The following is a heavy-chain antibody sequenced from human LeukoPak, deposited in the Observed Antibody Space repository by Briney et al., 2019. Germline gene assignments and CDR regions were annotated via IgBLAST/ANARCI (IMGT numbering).Heavy chain of an antibody. CDR2: IGTDGYS. V-gene: IGHV3-21*06. J-gene: IGHJ4*02. CDR1: GFTFSTYE. Sequence: GGSLRLSCAASGFTFSTYEMNWVRQAPGKGLEWVSSIGTDGYSYSAVSVKGRFTISRDNAKSTLYLQMDSLTVEDTALYYCARGTIGGNPASAYWGQGTLVTVSS. D-gene: IGHD4-23*01. CDR3: ARGTIGGNPASAY.